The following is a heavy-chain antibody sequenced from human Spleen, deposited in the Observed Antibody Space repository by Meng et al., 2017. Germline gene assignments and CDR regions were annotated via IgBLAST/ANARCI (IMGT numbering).Heavy chain of an antibody. Sequence: SETLSLTCTVSGGSISSYYWSWIRQPPGKGLEWIGYIYNSGTTNYNPSLKSRVTISVDTSKNQFSLKLSSVAAADTAVYYCAKFGVGAQNWVFDYWGQGTLVTVSS. CDR1: GGSISSYY. V-gene: IGHV4-59*01. CDR2: IYNSGTT. CDR3: AKFGVGAQNWVFDY. J-gene: IGHJ4*02. D-gene: IGHD1-26*01.